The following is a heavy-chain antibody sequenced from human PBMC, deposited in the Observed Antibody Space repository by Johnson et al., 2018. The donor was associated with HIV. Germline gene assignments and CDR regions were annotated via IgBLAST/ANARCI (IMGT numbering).Heavy chain of an antibody. CDR3: ASGQDGGNSVGAPDVFDI. Sequence: VQLVESGGGVVRPGGSLRLSCAASGFTFDDSGMSWVRQAPGQGLEWVSGINWNGGGTGYADSVKGRFTISRDNAKNSLYLQLNSLRAEDTAVYYCASGQDGGNSVGAPDVFDIWGQGTMVTVSS. CDR2: INWNGGGT. D-gene: IGHD4-23*01. V-gene: IGHV3-20*04. CDR1: GFTFDDSG. J-gene: IGHJ3*02.